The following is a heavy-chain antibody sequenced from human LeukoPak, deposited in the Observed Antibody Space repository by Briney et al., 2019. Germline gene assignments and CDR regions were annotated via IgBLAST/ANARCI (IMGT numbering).Heavy chain of an antibody. J-gene: IGHJ6*03. CDR3: ARDSSSSSYYYYYMDV. V-gene: IGHV4-30-2*01. CDR2: IYHSGST. D-gene: IGHD6-6*01. CDR1: GGSISSGGYY. Sequence: PSETLSLTCTVSGGSISSGGYYWSWIRQPPGKGLEWIGYIYHSGSTYYNPSLKSRVTISVDRSKNQFSLKLSSVTAADTAVYYCARDSSSSSYYYYYMDVWGKGTTVTVSS.